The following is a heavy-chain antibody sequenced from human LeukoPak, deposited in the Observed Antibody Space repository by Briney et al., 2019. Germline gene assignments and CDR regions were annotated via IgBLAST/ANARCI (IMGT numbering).Heavy chain of an antibody. Sequence: PGGSLRLSCAASGFTFSSYEMNWVRQPPGKGLEWIGYIYYMGNTKYNPSLKSRVTISLDTSKRQFSLKLNSVTAADTAVYYCARSYSSSSHYYLDYWGPGTLVTVSS. J-gene: IGHJ4*02. CDR1: GFTFSSYE. D-gene: IGHD6-6*01. V-gene: IGHV4-59*08. CDR3: ARSYSSSSHYYLDY. CDR2: IYYMGNT.